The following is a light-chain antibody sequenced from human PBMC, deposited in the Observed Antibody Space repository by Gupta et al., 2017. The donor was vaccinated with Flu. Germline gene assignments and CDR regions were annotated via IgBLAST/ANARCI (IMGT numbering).Light chain of an antibody. CDR2: AAS. Sequence: DIQITQSPSPLSASVGDRVPIPWGASQGINKNLAWYQQKPGKVPKLLIYAASTLQSGVPSRFRSSGSGTDFTLTSSSLRPADVATYYCQKYNTAPLTFGGGTKVEIK. J-gene: IGKJ4*01. CDR3: QKYNTAPLT. CDR1: QGINKN. V-gene: IGKV1-27*01.